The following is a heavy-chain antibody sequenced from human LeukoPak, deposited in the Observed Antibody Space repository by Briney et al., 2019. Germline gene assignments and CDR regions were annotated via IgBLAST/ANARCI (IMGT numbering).Heavy chain of an antibody. CDR1: GFNFNNYA. CDR2: ISGNGGNT. CDR3: AKDPRSSGYFDY. D-gene: IGHD3-10*01. J-gene: IGHJ4*02. Sequence: PGGSLRLSCAASGFNFNNYAMSWVRQAPGKGLEWVSGISGNGGNTYYADSVKGQFTISRDNSKNTLYLRMNSLRAEDTAVYYCAKDPRSSGYFDYWGQGTLVTVSS. V-gene: IGHV3-23*01.